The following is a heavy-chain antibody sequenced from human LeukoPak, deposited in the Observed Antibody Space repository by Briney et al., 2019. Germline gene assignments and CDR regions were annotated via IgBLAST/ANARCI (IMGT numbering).Heavy chain of an antibody. J-gene: IGHJ3*02. CDR1: GFKFSSFG. CDR3: AKVRLLLSSWDDVFES. Sequence: GGSLRLSCAASGFKFSSFGMHWVRQAPGKGLDWVASVRFDGNNKYYSDSVKGRFTISRDNSKNTLFLQMDSLRPEDTSIHYCAKVRLLLSSWDDVFESWGQGTMVTVSS. D-gene: IGHD6-13*01. V-gene: IGHV3-30*02. CDR2: VRFDGNNK.